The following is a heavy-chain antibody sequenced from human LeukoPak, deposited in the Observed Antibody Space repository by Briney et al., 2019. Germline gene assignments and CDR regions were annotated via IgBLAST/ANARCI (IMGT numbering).Heavy chain of an antibody. CDR1: GFTFSSYG. CDR3: AEVRDTGYSSGWYDY. Sequence: PGGSLRLSCAASGFTFSSYGMHWVRQAPGKGLEWVAFIRYDGSNKYYADSVKGRFTISRDNSKNTLYLQMNSLRAEDAAVYYCAEVRDTGYSSGWYDYWGQGTLVTVSS. V-gene: IGHV3-30*02. CDR2: IRYDGSNK. D-gene: IGHD6-19*01. J-gene: IGHJ4*02.